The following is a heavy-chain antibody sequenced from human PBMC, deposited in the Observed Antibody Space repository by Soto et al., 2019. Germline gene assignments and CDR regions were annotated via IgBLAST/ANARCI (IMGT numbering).Heavy chain of an antibody. D-gene: IGHD6-13*01. CDR2: ISGSGGST. CDR1: GFTFSSYA. Sequence: EVQLLESGGGLVQPGGSLRLSCAASGFTFSSYAMSWVRQAPGKGLEWVSAISGSGGSTYYADSVKGRFTISRDNSKNELSLHMNKLRAKGTDVYYCLSSGQQLVQWRAFDLWGQGTLVTGSS. J-gene: IGHJ3*01. V-gene: IGHV3-23*01. CDR3: LSSGQQLVQWRAFDL.